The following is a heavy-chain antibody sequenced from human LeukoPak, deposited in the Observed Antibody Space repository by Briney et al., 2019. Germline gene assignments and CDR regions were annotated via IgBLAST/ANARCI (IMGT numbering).Heavy chain of an antibody. CDR2: IYPGDSDT. V-gene: IGHV5-51*01. CDR3: ASAPYYDILTGYYLPPDY. Sequence: LGESLKISCKGSGYSFTSYWIGWVRQMPGKGLEWMGLIYPGDSDTRYSPSFQGQVTISADKSISTAYLQWSSLKASDTAMYYCASAPYYDILTGYYLPPDYWGQGTLVTVSS. CDR1: GYSFTSYW. D-gene: IGHD3-9*01. J-gene: IGHJ4*02.